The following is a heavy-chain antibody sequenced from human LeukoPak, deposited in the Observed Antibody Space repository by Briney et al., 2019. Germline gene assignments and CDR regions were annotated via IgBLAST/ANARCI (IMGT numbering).Heavy chain of an antibody. CDR2: IYYSGST. D-gene: IGHD2-2*01. CDR1: GGSISSGGYY. V-gene: IGHV4-31*03. J-gene: IGHJ5*02. Sequence: SETLSLTCTVSGGSISSGGYYWRWLRQHPGKGLEWIGYIYYSGSTYYNPSLKSRVTISVDTSKNQFSLKLSSVTAADTAVYYCARGGCSSTSCYPRFNWFDPWGQGTLVTVSS. CDR3: ARGGCSSTSCYPRFNWFDP.